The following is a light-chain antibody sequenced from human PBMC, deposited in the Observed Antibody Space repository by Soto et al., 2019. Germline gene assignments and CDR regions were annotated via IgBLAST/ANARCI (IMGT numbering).Light chain of an antibody. V-gene: IGKV1-39*01. CDR2: AAS. Sequence: DIQMTQSPSSLSASVGDTVTITCRASQTILTYLNWYQQKPGKAPKLLIYAASSLQSGVPSRFSGGGSATDFTLTISSLQPEDFATYYCQQSFGTTWTFGRGTKVDIK. CDR3: QQSFGTTWT. CDR1: QTILTY. J-gene: IGKJ1*01.